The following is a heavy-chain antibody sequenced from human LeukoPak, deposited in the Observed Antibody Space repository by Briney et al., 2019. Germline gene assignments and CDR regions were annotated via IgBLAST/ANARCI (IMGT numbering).Heavy chain of an antibody. CDR3: AKQYRGYVRAFDI. Sequence: GGSLRLSCAASGFTFSSYAMSWVRQAPGKGLEWVSAISGSGGSTYYADSVKGRSTISRDNSKNTLYLQMNSLRAEDTAVYYCAKQYRGYVRAFDIWGQGTMVTVSS. D-gene: IGHD5-12*01. CDR1: GFTFSSYA. CDR2: ISGSGGST. J-gene: IGHJ3*02. V-gene: IGHV3-23*01.